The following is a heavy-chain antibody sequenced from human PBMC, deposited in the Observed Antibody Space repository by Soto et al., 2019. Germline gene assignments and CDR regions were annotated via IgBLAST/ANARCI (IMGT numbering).Heavy chain of an antibody. Sequence: EVQLVESGGGLVQPGGSLRLSCAASGFTFSSYWMSWVRQAPGKGLEWVANIKQDGSEKYYVDSVKGRFTISRDNAKNSLYLQMNSLRAEDTAVYYCARDRSSRWYGGWEYYYYYMDVWGKGTTVTVSS. J-gene: IGHJ6*03. CDR2: IKQDGSEK. CDR3: ARDRSSRWYGGWEYYYYYMDV. D-gene: IGHD6-13*01. V-gene: IGHV3-7*01. CDR1: GFTFSSYW.